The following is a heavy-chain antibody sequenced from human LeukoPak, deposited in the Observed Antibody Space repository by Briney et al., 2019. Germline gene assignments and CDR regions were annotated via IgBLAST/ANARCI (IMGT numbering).Heavy chain of an antibody. V-gene: IGHV3-7*04. CDR2: IKQDGSEK. D-gene: IGHD5-18*01. J-gene: IGHJ4*02. Sequence: PGGSLRLPCAASAFTLSNHWMSWVRQAPGKGLEWVANIKQDGSEKYYLDSVRGRFTISRDNAKNSLYLQVNSLSAEDTAVYYCARVSGYTHDYWGQGTLVTVSS. CDR3: ARVSGYTHDY. CDR1: AFTLSNHW.